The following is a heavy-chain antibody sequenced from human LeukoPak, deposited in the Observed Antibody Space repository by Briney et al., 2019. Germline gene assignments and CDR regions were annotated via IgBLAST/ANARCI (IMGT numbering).Heavy chain of an antibody. J-gene: IGHJ3*02. CDR2: INHSGST. V-gene: IGHV4-34*01. CDR1: GGSFSGYY. Sequence: SETLSLTCAVYGGSFSGYYWSWIRQPPGKGLEWTGEINHSGSTNYNPSLKRRVTISVDTSKDQFSLKLSSVTAADTAVYYCASATSDEELQTACDIWGQGTMVTVSS. D-gene: IGHD1-26*01. CDR3: ASATSDEELQTACDI.